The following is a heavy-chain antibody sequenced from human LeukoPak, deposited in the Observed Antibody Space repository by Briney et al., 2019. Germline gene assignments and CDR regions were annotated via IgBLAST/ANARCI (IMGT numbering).Heavy chain of an antibody. V-gene: IGHV4-31*03. D-gene: IGHD3-10*01. CDR2: IYYSGST. CDR1: GGSISSGGYC. J-gene: IGHJ6*02. CDR3: ARAVMVPYGMDV. Sequence: PSETLSLTCTVSGGSISSGGYCWSWIRQHPGKGLEWIGYIYYSGSTYYNPSLKSRVTISVDTSKNQFSLKLSSVTAADTAVYYCARAVMVPYGMDVWGQGTTVTVSS.